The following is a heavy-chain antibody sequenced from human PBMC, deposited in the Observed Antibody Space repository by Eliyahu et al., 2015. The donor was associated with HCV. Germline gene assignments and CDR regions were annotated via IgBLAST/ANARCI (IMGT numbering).Heavy chain of an antibody. Sequence: QVQLVQSGAEVKKPGSSVKVSCKASGGTFSSYAISWVRQAPGQGLEWMGGVLPFLGTANYAQKFQGRVTITADESTSTAYMELSSLRSEDTAVYYCARDVGAKEHDAFDIWGQGTMVTVSS. CDR3: ARDVGAKEHDAFDI. CDR2: VLPFLGTA. D-gene: IGHD1-26*01. CDR1: GGTFSSYA. V-gene: IGHV1-69*01. J-gene: IGHJ3*02.